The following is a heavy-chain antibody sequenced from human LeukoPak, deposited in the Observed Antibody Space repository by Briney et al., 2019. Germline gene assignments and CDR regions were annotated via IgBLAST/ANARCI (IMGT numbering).Heavy chain of an antibody. Sequence: PGGSLRLSCAASGFTFNTCAMHWVRQAPGKGLEWVAVVSSDGNHKFYTDSMKGRFTISRDNSKNTLYLLMNSLRSEDTAVYFCAKDGRTAGTFDYWGQGTLVTVSS. J-gene: IGHJ4*02. CDR2: VSSDGNHK. V-gene: IGHV3-30*18. D-gene: IGHD1-1*01. CDR1: GFTFNTCA. CDR3: AKDGRTAGTFDY.